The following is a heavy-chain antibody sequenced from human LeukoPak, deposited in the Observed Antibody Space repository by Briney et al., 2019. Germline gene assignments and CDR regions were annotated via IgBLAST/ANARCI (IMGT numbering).Heavy chain of an antibody. D-gene: IGHD1-26*01. CDR1: GFTFSSYW. Sequence: QPGGSLRLSCAASGFTFSSYWMSWVRQAPGKGLEWVAIIKQDGTEKYYVDSVKGRFTISRDNAKNSLYLQMNSLRAEDTAVYDCARGMGATHFDYWGQGTLVTVSS. CDR2: IKQDGTEK. J-gene: IGHJ4*02. V-gene: IGHV3-7*04. CDR3: ARGMGATHFDY.